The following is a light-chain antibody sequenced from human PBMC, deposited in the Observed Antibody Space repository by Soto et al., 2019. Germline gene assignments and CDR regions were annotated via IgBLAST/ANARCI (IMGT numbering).Light chain of an antibody. CDR1: SSNIGAGYD. Sequence: QPVLTQPPSVSGAPGQRVTISCTGSSSNIGAGYDVHWYQQLPGTAPKLLIYGNSNRPSGVPDRFSGFKSGTSASLAITGLQAEDEADYYCQSYDSSLSVVFGGGTKLTVL. J-gene: IGLJ2*01. CDR2: GNS. CDR3: QSYDSSLSVV. V-gene: IGLV1-40*01.